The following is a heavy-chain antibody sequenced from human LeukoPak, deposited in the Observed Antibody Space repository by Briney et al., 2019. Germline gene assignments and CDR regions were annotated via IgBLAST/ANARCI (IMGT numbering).Heavy chain of an antibody. J-gene: IGHJ4*02. CDR2: ISGSGGST. D-gene: IGHD6-19*01. V-gene: IGHV3-23*01. Sequence: GGSLRLSCAASGFTFSSYGMSWVRQAPGKGLKWVSAISGSGGSTYYADSVKGRFTISRDNSKNTLYLQMNSLRAEDTAVYYCAKKGYSFGWRDSYYFDYWGQGTLVTVSS. CDR3: AKKGYSFGWRDSYYFDY. CDR1: GFTFSSYG.